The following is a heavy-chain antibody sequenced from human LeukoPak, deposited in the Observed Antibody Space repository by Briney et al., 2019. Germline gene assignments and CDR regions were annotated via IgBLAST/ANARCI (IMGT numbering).Heavy chain of an antibody. CDR1: GYTFSGYY. CDR3: ARAARTCSSTSCRGWFDP. D-gene: IGHD2-2*01. Sequence: ASVKVSCKASGYTFSGYYMHWVRQAPGQGLEWMGWINPNSGGTNYAQKFQGRVTMTRDTSISTAYMELSRLRSDDTAVYYCARAARTCSSTSCRGWFDPWGQGTLVTVSS. J-gene: IGHJ5*02. CDR2: INPNSGGT. V-gene: IGHV1-2*02.